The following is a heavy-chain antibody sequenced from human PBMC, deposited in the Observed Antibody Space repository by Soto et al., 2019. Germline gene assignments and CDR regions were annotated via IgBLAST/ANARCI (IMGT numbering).Heavy chain of an antibody. CDR2: IWYDGSNK. CDR3: ARERVRFLEWLSTRALYYYGMDV. V-gene: IGHV3-33*01. D-gene: IGHD3-3*01. J-gene: IGHJ6*02. Sequence: PGGSLRLSCAASGFTFSSYGMHWVRQAPGKGLEWVAVIWYDGSNKYYADSVKGRFTISRDNSKNTLYLQMNSLRAEDTAVYYCARERVRFLEWLSTRALYYYGMDVWGQGTTVTVS. CDR1: GFTFSSYG.